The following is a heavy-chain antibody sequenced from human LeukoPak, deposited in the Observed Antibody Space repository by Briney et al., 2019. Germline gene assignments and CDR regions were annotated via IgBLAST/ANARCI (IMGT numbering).Heavy chain of an antibody. CDR1: GGSISSYY. D-gene: IGHD6-19*01. Sequence: SETLSLTCTVSGGSISSYYWSWIRQPPGKGLEWIGYIYYSGSTNYNPSLKSRVTISVDTSKNQFSLKLSSVTAADTAVYYCARAGSGWSDFDYWGQGTLVTVSP. CDR3: ARAGSGWSDFDY. V-gene: IGHV4-59*01. CDR2: IYYSGST. J-gene: IGHJ4*02.